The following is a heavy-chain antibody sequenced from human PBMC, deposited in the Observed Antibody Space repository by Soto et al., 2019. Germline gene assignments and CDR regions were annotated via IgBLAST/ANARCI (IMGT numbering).Heavy chain of an antibody. CDR2: ISGGGDSI. CDR3: AKHGSFYSSSWDYYFDY. V-gene: IGHV3-23*01. Sequence: RGSLVVSCASSVFTFSIYAMNWVRQAPGRGLDWVSAISGGGDSIYYADSVKGRFTISIDISKNALYLQMNSLRADDTALYYCAKHGSFYSSSWDYYFDYWGQGTMVTVSS. J-gene: IGHJ4*02. CDR1: VFTFSIYA. D-gene: IGHD6-13*01.